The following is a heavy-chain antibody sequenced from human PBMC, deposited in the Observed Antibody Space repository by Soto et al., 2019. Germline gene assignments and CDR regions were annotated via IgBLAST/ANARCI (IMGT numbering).Heavy chain of an antibody. D-gene: IGHD1-26*01. Sequence: ESLKISCKGSGYRFTSYWIGWVRQMPGKGLEWMGIIYPGDSDTRYSPSFQGQVTISADKSISTAYLQWGSLKASDTAMYYCARHDGRGAQYYYGMDVWGQGTTVTVSS. CDR3: ARHDGRGAQYYYGMDV. J-gene: IGHJ6*02. CDR2: IYPGDSDT. CDR1: GYRFTSYW. V-gene: IGHV5-51*01.